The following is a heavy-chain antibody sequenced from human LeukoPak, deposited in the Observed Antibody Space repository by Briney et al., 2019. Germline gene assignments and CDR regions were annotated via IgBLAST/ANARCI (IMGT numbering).Heavy chain of an antibody. D-gene: IGHD3-22*01. V-gene: IGHV4-34*01. CDR2: INHSGST. CDR1: GGSFSGYY. CDR3: ARATYYYDSSGYFDY. Sequence: SETLSLTCAVYGGSFSGYYWSWIRQPPGKGLERIGEINHSGSTSYNPSLKSRVTISVDTSKNQFSLKLSSVTAADTAVYYCARATYYYDSSGYFDYWGQGTLVTVSS. J-gene: IGHJ4*02.